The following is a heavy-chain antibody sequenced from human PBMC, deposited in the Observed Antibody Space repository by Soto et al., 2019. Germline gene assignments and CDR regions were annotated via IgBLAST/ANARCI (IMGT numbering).Heavy chain of an antibody. CDR2: MSHSGGT. CDR3: ARVERGTATTVVDAFDI. Sequence: QVQLQQWGVGLLKPSETLSLTCAVYGGSVSSGSYYWSWIRQPPGKGLEWIGEMSHSGGTHFNPSLKSRVTISVDTSKNQFSLKMSFVTAADTALYYCARVERGTATTVVDAFDIWGPGTMVTVSS. J-gene: IGHJ3*02. D-gene: IGHD1-1*01. CDR1: GGSVSSGSYY. V-gene: IGHV4-34*01.